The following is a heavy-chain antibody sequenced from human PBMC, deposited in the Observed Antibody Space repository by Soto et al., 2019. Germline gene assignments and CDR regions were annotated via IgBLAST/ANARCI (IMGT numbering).Heavy chain of an antibody. D-gene: IGHD3-22*01. Sequence: PSETLSLTCIVSGDSISNTNYNWGWIRQPPGKGLVSIVIGSYLGSTYHSPSLKSRVTISVDTSKNQFSVRLTSVTAADTAVYNCARQRPSRYSVFSGYFPEYWGQGALVTVSS. CDR1: GDSISNTNYN. V-gene: IGHV4-39*01. J-gene: IGHJ4*02. CDR2: GSYLGST. CDR3: ARQRPSRYSVFSGYFPEY.